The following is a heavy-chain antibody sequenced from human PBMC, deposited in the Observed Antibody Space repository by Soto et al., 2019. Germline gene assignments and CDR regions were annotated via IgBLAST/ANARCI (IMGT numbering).Heavy chain of an antibody. D-gene: IGHD4-17*01. CDR2: IWYDGSNK. CDR1: GFTFSSYG. J-gene: IGHJ4*02. V-gene: IGHV3-33*01. Sequence: QVQLVESGGGVVQPGRSLRLSCAASGFTFSSYGMHWVRQAPGKVLEWVAVIWYDGSNKYYADSLKGRFTISRDNSKNTLYLQMNSLRAEDTAVYYCARAHYGDSYFDYWGQGTLVTVSS. CDR3: ARAHYGDSYFDY.